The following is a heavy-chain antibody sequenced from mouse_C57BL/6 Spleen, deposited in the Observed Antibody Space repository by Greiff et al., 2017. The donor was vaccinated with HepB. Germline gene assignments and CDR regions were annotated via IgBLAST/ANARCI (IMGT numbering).Heavy chain of an antibody. J-gene: IGHJ2*01. CDR3: ARGYYGSSGPFDY. D-gene: IGHD1-1*01. CDR1: GYTFTDHT. V-gene: IGHV1-78*01. CDR2: IYPRDGST. Sequence: VKLMESDAELVKPGASVKISCKVSGYTFTDHTIHWMKQRPEQGLEWIGYIYPRDGSTKYNEKFKGKATLTADKSSSTAYMQLNSLTSEDSAVYFCARGYYGSSGPFDYWGQGTTLTVSS.